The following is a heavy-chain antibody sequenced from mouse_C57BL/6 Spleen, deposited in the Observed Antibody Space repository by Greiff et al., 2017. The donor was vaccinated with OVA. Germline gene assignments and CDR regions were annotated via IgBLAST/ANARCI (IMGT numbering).Heavy chain of an antibody. CDR2: INYDGSST. J-gene: IGHJ1*03. Sequence: EVQVVESEGGLVQPGSSMKLSCTASGFTFSDYYMAWVRQVPEKGLEWVANINYDGSSTYYLDSLKSRFIISRDNAKNILYLQMSSLKSEDTATYYCARIYDGYWYFDVWGTGTTVTVSS. V-gene: IGHV5-16*01. D-gene: IGHD2-3*01. CDR1: GFTFSDYY. CDR3: ARIYDGYWYFDV.